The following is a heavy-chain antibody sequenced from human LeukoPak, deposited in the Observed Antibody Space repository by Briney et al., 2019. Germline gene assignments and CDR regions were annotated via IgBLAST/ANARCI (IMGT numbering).Heavy chain of an antibody. CDR1: GYSFSRHG. Sequence: QPGRSLILSCAVSGYSFSRHGMHWVRQAPGKGLEWVAAIWYDGSDKYYADSVKGRFTISRDNSKNMLYLQMDSLRAEDTALYYCARLWGAVSGYFDYWGQGTLVTVSS. J-gene: IGHJ4*02. CDR3: ARLWGAVSGYFDY. CDR2: IWYDGSDK. D-gene: IGHD6-19*01. V-gene: IGHV3-33*01.